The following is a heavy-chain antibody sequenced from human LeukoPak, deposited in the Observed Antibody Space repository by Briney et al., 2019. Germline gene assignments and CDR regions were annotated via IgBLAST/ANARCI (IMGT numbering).Heavy chain of an antibody. CDR1: GFTFSSYS. D-gene: IGHD3-16*01. J-gene: IGHJ2*01. CDR2: ISSSSSYI. Sequence: GGSLRLSCAAPGFTFSSYSMNWVRQAPGKGLEWVSSISSSSSYIYYADSVKGRFTISRDNAKNSLYLQMNSLRAEDTAVYYCAREILAGGGRGGYFDVWGRGTLVTVSS. CDR3: AREILAGGGRGGYFDV. V-gene: IGHV3-21*01.